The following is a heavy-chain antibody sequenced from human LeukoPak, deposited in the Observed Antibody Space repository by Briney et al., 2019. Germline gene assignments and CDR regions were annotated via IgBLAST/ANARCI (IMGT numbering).Heavy chain of an antibody. V-gene: IGHV4-34*01. J-gene: IGHJ4*02. CDR2: INHSGST. CDR3: ARGAPGY. Sequence: SETLSLTCAVYGGSFSGYQWTWIRQPPGKGLEWIGEINHSGSTNYNPSLKSRVAISVDTSKNQFSLKLTSVTAADTAVYYCARGAPGYWGQGTLVTVSS. CDR1: GGSFSGYQ.